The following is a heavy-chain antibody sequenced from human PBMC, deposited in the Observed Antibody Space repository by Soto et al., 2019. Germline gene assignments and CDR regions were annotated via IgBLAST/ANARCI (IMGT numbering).Heavy chain of an antibody. J-gene: IGHJ5*02. Sequence: ASVKVSCKASGYTFTSYGSSWVRQAPGQGLEWMGWISAYNGNTKYSQNFQGRVTINQDTSASTAYMELSSLTSEDTAVYYCAREKWGSGSRWLDPWGQGTLVTVSS. CDR1: GYTFTSYG. V-gene: IGHV1-18*01. CDR2: ISAYNGNT. D-gene: IGHD6-19*01. CDR3: AREKWGSGSRWLDP.